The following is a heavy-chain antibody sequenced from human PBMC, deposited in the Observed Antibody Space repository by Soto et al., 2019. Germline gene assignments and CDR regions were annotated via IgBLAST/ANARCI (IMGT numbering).Heavy chain of an antibody. CDR1: GGSISSYY. CDR3: ARDGVGARPFDY. D-gene: IGHD1-26*01. J-gene: IGHJ4*02. V-gene: IGHV4-4*07. CDR2: IHSSGST. Sequence: SETLSLTCTVSGGSISSYYWTWIRQPAGKGLEWIGRIHSSGSTNYNPSLKSRVTMSVDTSKNQFSLNLSSVTAADTAVYYCARDGVGARPFDYWGQGTLVTVSS.